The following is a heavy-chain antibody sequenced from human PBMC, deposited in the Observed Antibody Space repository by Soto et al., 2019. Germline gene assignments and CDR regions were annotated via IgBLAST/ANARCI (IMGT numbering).Heavy chain of an antibody. D-gene: IGHD5-18*01. Sequence: PSETLSLTCTVSGGSISSGDYYWSWIRQPPGKGLEWIGYIYYSGTTYYNPSLKSRVTISVDTSKNQFSLKVSSVTAADTAVYYCARALIRLWPHYYYGMDVWGQGTTVTVSS. V-gene: IGHV4-30-4*01. J-gene: IGHJ6*02. CDR3: ARALIRLWPHYYYGMDV. CDR1: GGSISSGDYY. CDR2: IYYSGTT.